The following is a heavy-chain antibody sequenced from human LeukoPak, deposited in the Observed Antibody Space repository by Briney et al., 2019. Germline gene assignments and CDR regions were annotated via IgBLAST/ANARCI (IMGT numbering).Heavy chain of an antibody. D-gene: IGHD1-26*01. CDR1: GGTFSSYA. CDR3: ATLWRGIVGATTGVDY. CDR2: IIPIFGTA. Sequence: ASVKVSCKASGGTFSSYAISWVRQAPGQGLEWMGGIIPIFGTANYAQKFQGRVTITADKSTSTAYMELSSLRSEDTAVYYCATLWRGIVGATTGVDYWGQGTLVTVSS. V-gene: IGHV1-69*06. J-gene: IGHJ4*02.